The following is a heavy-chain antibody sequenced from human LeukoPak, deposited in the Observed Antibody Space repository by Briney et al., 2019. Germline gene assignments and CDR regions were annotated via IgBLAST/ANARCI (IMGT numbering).Heavy chain of an antibody. CDR2: IYNDGRT. D-gene: IGHD1-26*01. CDR3: ASFSGNSLTRM. CDR1: EFTFDGNH. J-gene: IGHJ3*01. Sequence: GGSLRLSCAVSEFTFDGNHMSWVGQAPGRGLEWVSVIYNDGRTYYADSVRDRFTISRDNSKNTLDLQLNRLRVEDTAVYYCASFSGNSLTRMWGQGAMVIVSS. V-gene: IGHV3-66*01.